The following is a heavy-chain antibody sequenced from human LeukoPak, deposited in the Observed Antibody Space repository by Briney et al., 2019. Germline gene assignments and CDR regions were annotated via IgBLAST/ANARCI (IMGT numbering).Heavy chain of an antibody. D-gene: IGHD6-13*01. J-gene: IGHJ4*02. CDR1: GFTFSSYS. V-gene: IGHV3-21*01. CDR3: ARGYSSSWLVPFDY. CDR2: ISSSSSSYI. Sequence: KPGGSLRLSCAASGFTFSSYSMNWVRQAPGKGLEWVSSISSSSSSYIYYADSVKGRFTISRDNAKNSLYLQMNSLRAEDTAVYYSARGYSSSWLVPFDYWGQGTLVTVSS.